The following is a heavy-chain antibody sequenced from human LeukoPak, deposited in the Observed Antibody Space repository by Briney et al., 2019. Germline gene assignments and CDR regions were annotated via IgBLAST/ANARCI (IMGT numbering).Heavy chain of an antibody. CDR3: ARSRITMIVVVLGDAFDI. Sequence: PSETLSLTCTVSGGSISSSSYYWGGIRQPPGKGLEWIGSIYYSGSTYYNPSLKSRVTISVDTSKNQFSLKLSSVTAADTAVYYCARSRITMIVVVLGDAFDIWGQGTMVTVSS. J-gene: IGHJ3*02. V-gene: IGHV4-39*01. CDR1: GGSISSSSYY. CDR2: IYYSGST. D-gene: IGHD3-22*01.